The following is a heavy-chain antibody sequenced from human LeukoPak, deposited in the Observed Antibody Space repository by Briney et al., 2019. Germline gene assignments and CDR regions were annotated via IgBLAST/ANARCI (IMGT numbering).Heavy chain of an antibody. CDR1: GFTVNRYD. J-gene: IGHJ6*02. CDR3: ARGRRVVPAAPRIYYYGMDV. V-gene: IGHV3-13*01. Sequence: GGSLRLSCAASGFTVNRYDMHWVRQPTGKGLEWVSAIGSGGDTYYLGSVKGRFTISRENAKNSLYLQMNSLRAGDTAVYYCARGRRVVPAAPRIYYYGMDVWGQGTTVTVSS. D-gene: IGHD2-2*01. CDR2: IGSGGDT.